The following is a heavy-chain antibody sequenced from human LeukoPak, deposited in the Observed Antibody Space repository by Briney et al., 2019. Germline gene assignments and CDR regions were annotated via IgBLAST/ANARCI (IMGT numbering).Heavy chain of an antibody. CDR3: ARSRAGYYDSSGYPFDY. J-gene: IGHJ4*02. CDR1: GFTFSSYA. Sequence: PGGSLRLSCAASGFTFSSYAMSWVRQAPGKGLEWVSAISGSGGSTYYADSVKGRFTISRDNSKNTLYLQMNSLRAEDTAVYYCARSRAGYYDSSGYPFDYWGQGTLVTVSS. V-gene: IGHV3-23*01. D-gene: IGHD3-22*01. CDR2: ISGSGGST.